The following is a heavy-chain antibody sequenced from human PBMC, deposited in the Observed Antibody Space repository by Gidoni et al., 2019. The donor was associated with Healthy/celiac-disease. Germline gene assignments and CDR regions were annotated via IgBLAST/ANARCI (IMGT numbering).Heavy chain of an antibody. J-gene: IGHJ6*02. V-gene: IGHV3-43*01. CDR3: AKDSIQWELRSGMDV. CDR1: GFTFDDYT. Sequence: DVQLVESGGVVVQPGGSLRLSCAASGFTFDDYTMHWVRQAPGKGLEWVSLISWDGGSTYYADSVKGRFTISRDNSKNSLYLQMNSLRTEDTALYYCAKDSIQWELRSGMDVWGQGTTVTVSS. D-gene: IGHD1-26*01. CDR2: ISWDGGST.